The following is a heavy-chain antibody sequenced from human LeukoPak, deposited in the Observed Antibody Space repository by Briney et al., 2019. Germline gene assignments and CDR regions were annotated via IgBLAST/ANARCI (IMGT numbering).Heavy chain of an antibody. Sequence: PSGTLSLTCGVSGGSISSTNWWTWVRQPPGEGLEWIGEVHLSGRTNYNPSLESRVTMSVDMSENHISLKLTSVTAADTAVYYCARASYSSGWEHFDYWGQGTLVTVSS. CDR3: ARASYSSGWEHFDY. V-gene: IGHV4-4*02. J-gene: IGHJ4*02. CDR2: VHLSGRT. D-gene: IGHD6-19*01. CDR1: GGSISSTNW.